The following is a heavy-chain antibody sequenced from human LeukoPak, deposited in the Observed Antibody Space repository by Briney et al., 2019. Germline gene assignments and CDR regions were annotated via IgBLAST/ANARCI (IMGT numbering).Heavy chain of an antibody. Sequence: GGSLRLSCAASGFTFSSYSMNWVRQAPGRGREWVSYISSSSSTIYYADSVKGRFTISRDNAKNSLSLQMNSLRAEDTAVYYCARAIPPLCTYGSWGQGTLVTVSS. V-gene: IGHV3-48*01. D-gene: IGHD2-2*01. J-gene: IGHJ5*02. CDR1: GFTFSSYS. CDR3: ARAIPPLCTYGS. CDR2: ISSSSSTI.